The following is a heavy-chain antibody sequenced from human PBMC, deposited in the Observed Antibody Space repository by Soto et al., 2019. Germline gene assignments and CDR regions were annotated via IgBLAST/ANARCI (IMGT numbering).Heavy chain of an antibody. CDR3: AHELSGYYYVMAV. J-gene: IGHJ6*02. CDR1: GFSFSTTGVG. Sequence: QITLRESGPTLVKPTQTLTLTCAYSGFSFSTTGVGVGWFRQPPGQALQWLALIYWNGNERYSPSLNGRLTVTKATSKNHVLLTLTKVDPVDTATYYYAHELSGYYYVMAVWGPGTNVTVSS. V-gene: IGHV2-5*01. D-gene: IGHD1-1*01. CDR2: IYWNGNE.